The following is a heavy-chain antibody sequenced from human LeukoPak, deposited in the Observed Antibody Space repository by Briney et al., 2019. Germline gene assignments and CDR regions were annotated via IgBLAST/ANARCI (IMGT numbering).Heavy chain of an antibody. CDR3: AKDASGYDWAYFGY. CDR2: ISWNSGSI. CDR1: GFTFDDYA. J-gene: IGHJ4*02. Sequence: PGGSLRLSCAASGFTFDDYAMHWVRQAPGKGLEWVSGISWNSGSIGYADSVKGRFTISRDNAKNSLYLQMNSLRAEDTALYYCAKDASGYDWAYFGYWGQGTLVTVSS. V-gene: IGHV3-9*01. D-gene: IGHD5-12*01.